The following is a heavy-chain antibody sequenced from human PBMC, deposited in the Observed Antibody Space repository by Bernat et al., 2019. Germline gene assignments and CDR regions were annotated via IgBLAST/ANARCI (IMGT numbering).Heavy chain of an antibody. Sequence: QVQLVQSGVEVRRPGASVKVSYKASGYTFTSYDFSWVRQAPGQGLEWMGWISPYNGNTNYAQKFQGRVTMTTDTSMSTVYMELRSLRSDDTAVYYCAREAAYDFWSGVDYGGQGTLVTVSS. CDR3: AREAAYDFWSGVDY. CDR1: GYTFTSYD. CDR2: ISPYNGNT. J-gene: IGHJ4*02. D-gene: IGHD3-3*01. V-gene: IGHV1-18*01.